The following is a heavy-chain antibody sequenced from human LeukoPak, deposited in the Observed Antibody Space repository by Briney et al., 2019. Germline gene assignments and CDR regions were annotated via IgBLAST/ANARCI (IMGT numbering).Heavy chain of an antibody. Sequence: GGSLRLSCAASGFTFSSYGMHWVRQAPGKGLEWVAFIRYDGSNKYYADSVKGRFTISRDNAKNTLYLQMNSLRAEDTAVYYCARRNSRSSSWLQTPPGMDVWGQGTTVTVSS. CDR3: ARRNSRSSSWLQTPPGMDV. CDR1: GFTFSSYG. CDR2: IRYDGSNK. J-gene: IGHJ6*02. V-gene: IGHV3-30*02. D-gene: IGHD6-13*01.